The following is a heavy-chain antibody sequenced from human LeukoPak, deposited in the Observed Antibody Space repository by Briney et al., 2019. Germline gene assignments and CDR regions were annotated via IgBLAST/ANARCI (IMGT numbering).Heavy chain of an antibody. D-gene: IGHD3-3*01. CDR2: INHSGST. V-gene: IGHV4-34*01. CDR1: GGSFSGYY. Sequence: SETLSLTCAVYGGSFSGYYWSWIRQPPGKGLEWIGEINHSGSTNYNPSLKSRVTISVDTSKNQFSLKLSSVTAADTAVYYCARDLNYDDAFDIWGQGTMVTVSS. CDR3: ARDLNYDDAFDI. J-gene: IGHJ3*02.